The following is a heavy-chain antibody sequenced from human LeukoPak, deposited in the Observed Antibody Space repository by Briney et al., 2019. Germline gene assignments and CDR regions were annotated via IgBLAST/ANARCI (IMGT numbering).Heavy chain of an antibody. V-gene: IGHV3-53*01. CDR2: IYSGGRT. Sequence: GGSLRLSCAASGFTVSSNYMSWVRQAPGKGLEWVSIIYSGGRTYYADSVKGRFTISRDNSKDTLFLQMNSLRAEDTAVYYCAREGRVTMVQGGGINWGQGTLVTVSS. D-gene: IGHD3-10*01. J-gene: IGHJ4*02. CDR1: GFTVSSNY. CDR3: AREGRVTMVQGGGIN.